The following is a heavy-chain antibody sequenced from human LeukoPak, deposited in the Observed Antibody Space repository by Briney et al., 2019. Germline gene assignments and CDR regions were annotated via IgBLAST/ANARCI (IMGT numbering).Heavy chain of an antibody. V-gene: IGHV3-74*01. J-gene: IGHJ4*02. CDR3: ATVFEH. CDR2: INEDGSGT. CDR1: GFTLNNNW. Sequence: PGGSLRLSCAVSGFTLNNNWIHWVRQAPGQGLVWVSRINEDGSGTSYADSVKGRFTISKDDAKNTVYLQMNSLRAEDTAVYYCATVFEHWGQGTLVTVSS.